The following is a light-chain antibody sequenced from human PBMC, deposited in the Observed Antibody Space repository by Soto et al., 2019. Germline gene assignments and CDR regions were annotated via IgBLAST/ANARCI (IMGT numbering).Light chain of an antibody. CDR3: QQYGTSSLT. CDR2: GAS. V-gene: IGKV3-20*01. Sequence: EIVLTQSPGTLSLSPGERATLSCRASQTVTNNYLAWYQQKPGQAPRLLIHGASNRATAIPDRFSGSGSGTDFSLTISRLEPEDFAVYYCQQYGTSSLTFGQGTLLEMK. J-gene: IGKJ5*01. CDR1: QTVTNNY.